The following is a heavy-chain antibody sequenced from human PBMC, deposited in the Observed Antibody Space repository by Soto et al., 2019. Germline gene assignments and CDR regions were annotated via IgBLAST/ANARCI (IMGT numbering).Heavy chain of an antibody. V-gene: IGHV4-31*03. CDR1: GGSISSGYYY. J-gene: IGHJ6*02. D-gene: IGHD6-25*01. CDR2: IYYSGST. Sequence: PSETLSLTCSVSGGSISSGYYYWSWIRQHPGKGLEWIGYIYYSGSTYYNPSLKSRVTISVDTSKNQFSLKLSSVTAADTAVYYCARDGDSSGYHYYYGMDVWGQGTTVTVSS. CDR3: ARDGDSSGYHYYYGMDV.